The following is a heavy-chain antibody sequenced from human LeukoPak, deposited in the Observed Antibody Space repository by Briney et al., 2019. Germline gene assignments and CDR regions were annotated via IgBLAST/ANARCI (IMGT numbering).Heavy chain of an antibody. Sequence: SETLSLTCAVSGGSISSSNWWSWVRQPPGKGLEWIGEIYHSGSTNYNPSLKSRVTISVDKSKNQFSLKLSSVTAADTAVYYCARDSQYYDFWSGPYGMDVWGQGTTVTVSS. V-gene: IGHV4-4*02. D-gene: IGHD3-3*01. CDR3: ARDSQYYDFWSGPYGMDV. J-gene: IGHJ6*02. CDR2: IYHSGST. CDR1: GGSISSSNW.